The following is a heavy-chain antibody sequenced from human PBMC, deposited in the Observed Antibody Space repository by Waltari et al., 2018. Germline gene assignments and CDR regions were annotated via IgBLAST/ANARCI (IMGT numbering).Heavy chain of an antibody. D-gene: IGHD3-22*01. CDR2: ISSSSSTI. V-gene: IGHV3-48*04. Sequence: EVQLVESGGGLVQPGGSLRLSCAASGFPFSSYSMHWFRQAPGKGLEWVSYISSSSSTIYYADSVKGRFTISRDNAKNSLYLQMNSLRAEDTAVYYCARGRGAYYYDSSGYYPGGVDYWGQGTLVTVSS. CDR3: ARGRGAYYYDSSGYYPGGVDY. CDR1: GFPFSSYS. J-gene: IGHJ4*02.